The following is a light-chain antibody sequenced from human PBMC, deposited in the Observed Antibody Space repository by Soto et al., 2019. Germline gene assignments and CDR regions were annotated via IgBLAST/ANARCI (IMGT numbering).Light chain of an antibody. CDR3: QQSGT. CDR1: QSISSDY. CDR2: GAS. J-gene: IGKJ3*01. Sequence: EVVLTQSPDTLSLSPGERATLSCRASQSISSDYLVWYQQKPGQAPRLLIYGASSRATGIPDRFSGSGSGTDFILTISRLEPEDFAVYYCQQSGTFGPGTKVD. V-gene: IGKV3-20*01.